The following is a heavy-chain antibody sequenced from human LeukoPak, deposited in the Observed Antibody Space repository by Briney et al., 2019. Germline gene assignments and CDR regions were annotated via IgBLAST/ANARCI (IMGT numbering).Heavy chain of an antibody. V-gene: IGHV4-34*01. CDR1: GGSFNGYY. Sequence: SETLSLTCAVYGGSFNGYYWSWIRQPPGKGLEWIGEINHSGSTYYNPSLKSRVTILVDTSKNQFSLKLSSVTAADTAVYYCARDKAVDTGRAFDIWGQGTMVTVSS. CDR2: INHSGST. J-gene: IGHJ3*02. CDR3: ARDKAVDTGRAFDI. D-gene: IGHD5-18*01.